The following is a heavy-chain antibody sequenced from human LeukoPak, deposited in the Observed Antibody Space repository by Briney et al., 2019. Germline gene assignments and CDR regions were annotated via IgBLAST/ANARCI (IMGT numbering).Heavy chain of an antibody. D-gene: IGHD2-15*01. CDR2: IRYDGSNK. CDR1: GFTFSSYG. J-gene: IGHJ6*02. CDR3: ARDSFTPPIYYYGMDV. Sequence: GGSLRLSCAASGFTFSSYGMHWVRQAPGKGLEWVAFIRYDGSNKYYADSVKGRFTISRDNSKNTLYLQMNSLRAEDTAVYYCARDSFTPPIYYYGMDVWGQGTTVTVSS. V-gene: IGHV3-30*02.